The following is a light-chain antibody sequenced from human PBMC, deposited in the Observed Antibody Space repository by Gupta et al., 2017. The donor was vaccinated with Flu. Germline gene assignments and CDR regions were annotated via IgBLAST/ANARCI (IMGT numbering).Light chain of an antibody. CDR2: QDN. V-gene: IGLV3-1*01. J-gene: IGLJ3*02. CDR1: KLEERY. Sequence: SYELTQPPSVSVSPGPTASITCSGDKLEERYACWYQQRPGRSPVLVIYQDNKRPSGVPERFSGSNSGNTATLTISETHAMDESDYYCQAWDSNDGVFGGGTKLTVL. CDR3: QAWDSNDGV.